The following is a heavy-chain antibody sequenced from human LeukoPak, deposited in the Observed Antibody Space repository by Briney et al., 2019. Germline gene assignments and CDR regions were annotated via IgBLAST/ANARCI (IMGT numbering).Heavy chain of an antibody. CDR3: ARDSTLGPPDY. CDR1: GFSVSNSY. Sequence: PGGSLRLSCAASGFSVSNSYMYWVRQAPGKGLEWVSFFYKGDSTYYAESVGGRFTISRDNSKNSLYLQMNSLRAEDTAVYYCARDSTLGPPDYWGQGTLVTVSS. D-gene: IGHD2/OR15-2a*01. J-gene: IGHJ4*02. CDR2: FYKGDST. V-gene: IGHV3-53*01.